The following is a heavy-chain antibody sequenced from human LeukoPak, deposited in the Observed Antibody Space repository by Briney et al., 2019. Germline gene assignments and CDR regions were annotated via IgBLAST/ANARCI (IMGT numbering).Heavy chain of an antibody. Sequence: SETLSLTCTVSGGSISSYYWSWIRQPPGKGLEWIGYIYYSGSTNYNPSLKSRVTISVDTSKNQFSLKMSSMAAADTAVYYCATAKGSVAGLIDYWGQGTLVTVSS. D-gene: IGHD6-19*01. J-gene: IGHJ4*02. CDR2: IYYSGST. CDR3: ATAKGSVAGLIDY. V-gene: IGHV4-59*01. CDR1: GGSISSYY.